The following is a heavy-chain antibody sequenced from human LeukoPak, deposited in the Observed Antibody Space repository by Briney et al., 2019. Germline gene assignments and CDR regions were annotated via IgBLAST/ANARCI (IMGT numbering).Heavy chain of an antibody. V-gene: IGHV4-34*01. Sequence: SETLSLTCAVYGGSFSGYYWSWIRQPPGKGLEWIGEINHSGGTKYNPSLKSRITISVDTSKHQFSLKPNSVADADTAVYYCATRRARSDGYYSHLDYWGQGTLVTVSS. D-gene: IGHD3-22*01. J-gene: IGHJ4*02. CDR2: INHSGGT. CDR1: GGSFSGYY. CDR3: ATRRARSDGYYSHLDY.